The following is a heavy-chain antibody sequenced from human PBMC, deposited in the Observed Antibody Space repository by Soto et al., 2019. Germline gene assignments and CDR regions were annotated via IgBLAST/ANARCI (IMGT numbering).Heavy chain of an antibody. CDR3: ATRVYDFWSGPLDY. J-gene: IGHJ4*02. V-gene: IGHV4-39*01. CDR1: GGSISSSSYY. D-gene: IGHD3-3*01. Sequence: PSETLSLTCTVSGGSISSSSYYWGWIRQPPGKGLEWIGSIYYSGSTYYNPSLKSRVTISVDTSKNQFSLKLSSVTAADTAVYYCATRVYDFWSGPLDYWGQGTLVTVSS. CDR2: IYYSGST.